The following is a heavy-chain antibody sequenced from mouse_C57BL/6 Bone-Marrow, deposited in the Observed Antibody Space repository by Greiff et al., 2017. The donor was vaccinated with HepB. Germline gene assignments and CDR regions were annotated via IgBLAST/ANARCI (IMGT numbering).Heavy chain of an antibody. V-gene: IGHV14-4*01. CDR3: TTRNWSYAMDY. CDR1: GFYITDDF. Sequence: VHVKQSGAELVRPGASVKLSCTASGFYITDDFMHWVKQRPEQGLEWIGWIDPENGDTEYASKFQGKATITADTSSNTAYLQLSSLTSEDTAVYYCTTRNWSYAMDYWGQGTSVTVSS. J-gene: IGHJ4*01. D-gene: IGHD4-1*01. CDR2: IDPENGDT.